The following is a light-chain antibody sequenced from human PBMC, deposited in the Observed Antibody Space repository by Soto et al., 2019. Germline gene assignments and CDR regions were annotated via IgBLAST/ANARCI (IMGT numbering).Light chain of an antibody. CDR2: DVS. CDR1: SSDVGYYYY. V-gene: IGLV2-14*03. J-gene: IGLJ2*01. CDR3: SSYTTGSTLV. Sequence: QSVLTQPASVSGSPGQSITISCAGTSSDVGYYYYVSWYQQYPGKAPKLVMYDVSDRPAGVSNRFSGSKSGNTASLTISGLQAEDEADYYCSSYTTGSTLVFGGGTKVTVL.